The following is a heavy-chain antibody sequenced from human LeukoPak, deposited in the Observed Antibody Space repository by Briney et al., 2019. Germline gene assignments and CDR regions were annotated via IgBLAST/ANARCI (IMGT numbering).Heavy chain of an antibody. D-gene: IGHD3-16*02. CDR2: MNPNSGNT. CDR3: ARGIGITFGGVIADAFDI. V-gene: IGHV1-8*01. J-gene: IGHJ3*02. CDR1: GYTFTSYD. Sequence: ASVKVSCKASGYTFTSYDINWVRQATGQGLEWMGWMNPNSGNTGYAQKFQGRDTMTRNTSISTAYMELSSLRSEDTAVYYCARGIGITFGGVIADAFDIWGQGTMVTVSS.